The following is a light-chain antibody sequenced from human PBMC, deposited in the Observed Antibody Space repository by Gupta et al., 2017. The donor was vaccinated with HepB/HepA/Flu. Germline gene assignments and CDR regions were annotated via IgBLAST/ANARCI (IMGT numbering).Light chain of an antibody. CDR1: QTVSAG. Sequence: IQMTQSPSTLSASVGDRVTIPGRASQTVSAGVAWYQHKAEKPPKLLISKASSVEDGVRSRFSGSEPRTEFTLSISILQSDDLATSYSQLEGYCVRTFSQATKV. J-gene: IGKJ1*01. CDR3: QLEGYCVRT. V-gene: IGKV1-5*03. CDR2: KAS.